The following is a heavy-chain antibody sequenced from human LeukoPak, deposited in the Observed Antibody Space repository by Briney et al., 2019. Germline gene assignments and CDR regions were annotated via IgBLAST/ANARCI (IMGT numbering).Heavy chain of an antibody. CDR1: GASISSHY. Sequence: SETLSLTGTVTGASISSHYWCWIRQTPGTGLEWIGDIYDRGSTTYNPSLKSRVSISVDTSRNQFSLNLRSVTAADTAVYYCAKIEVGRFDPWGQGTLVTVSS. CDR2: IYDRGST. D-gene: IGHD1-26*01. V-gene: IGHV4-59*11. CDR3: AKIEVGRFDP. J-gene: IGHJ5*02.